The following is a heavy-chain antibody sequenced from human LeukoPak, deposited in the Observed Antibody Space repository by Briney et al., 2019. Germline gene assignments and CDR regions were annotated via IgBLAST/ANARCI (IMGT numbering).Heavy chain of an antibody. D-gene: IGHD4/OR15-4a*01. Sequence: GGSLRLSCAASGFTFSSYAMHWVRQAPGKGLEYVSAISSNGGSTYYANSVKGRFTISRDNAKNSLYLQMNSLRAEDTAVYYCARRAGAYSHPYDYWGQGTLVTVSS. J-gene: IGHJ4*02. V-gene: IGHV3-64*01. CDR3: ARRAGAYSHPYDY. CDR2: ISSNGGST. CDR1: GFTFSSYA.